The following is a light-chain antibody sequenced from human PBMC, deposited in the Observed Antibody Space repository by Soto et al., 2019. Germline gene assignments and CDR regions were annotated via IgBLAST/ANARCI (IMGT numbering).Light chain of an antibody. J-gene: IGKJ5*01. CDR2: GAS. V-gene: IGKV3-15*01. Sequence: EIVMTQSPATLSVSPGERATLSCRATQSVSSNLAWYQQKPGQAPRLLIYGASTRATGIPARFSGSRSGTEFTLTIRSLQSEDFAVYSCQHSDYPPTFGQGTRLEIK. CDR3: QHSDYPPT. CDR1: QSVSSN.